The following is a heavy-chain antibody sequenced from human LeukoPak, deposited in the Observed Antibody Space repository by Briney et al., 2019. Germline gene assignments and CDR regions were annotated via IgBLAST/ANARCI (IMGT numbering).Heavy chain of an antibody. V-gene: IGHV1-3*03. Sequence: ASVKVSCKASASTFSTYAIHWVRQAPGQGLEWMGWIITGNGNTKYSQGFQDRVTITRDTSASTVYMEVRGLRSEDMAVYYCAREKYHRIGRFDRAYLVDWGQGTLVTVSS. CDR2: IITGNGNT. D-gene: IGHD3-10*01. CDR1: ASTFSTYA. J-gene: IGHJ4*02. CDR3: AREKYHRIGRFDRAYLVD.